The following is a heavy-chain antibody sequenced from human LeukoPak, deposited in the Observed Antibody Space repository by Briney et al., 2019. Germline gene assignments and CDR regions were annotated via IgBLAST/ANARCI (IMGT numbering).Heavy chain of an antibody. CDR1: GFTFSTYA. V-gene: IGHV3-23*01. J-gene: IGHJ4*02. Sequence: PGESLRLSCAAPGFTFSTYAMSWVRQAPGKGLELSSGISSSGDSTYYADSVKGRFTISRDNSKNTLYLQMNSLSAEDTAVYYCAKGRYGSGSYSIDYWGQGTLVTVSS. D-gene: IGHD3-10*01. CDR3: AKGRYGSGSYSIDY. CDR2: ISSSGDST.